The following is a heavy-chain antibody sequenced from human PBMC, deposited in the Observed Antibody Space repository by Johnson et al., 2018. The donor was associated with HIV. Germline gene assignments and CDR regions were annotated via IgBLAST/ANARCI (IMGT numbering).Heavy chain of an antibody. Sequence: QVQLVESGGGVVQPRTSLRLSCAASGFTFSSFAMHWVRQAPGKGLEWVAFISYDGSNKYYADSVKGRFTISRDNSKNTLFLQMNSLRAEDTAVYYCVRRFFDSSAFDIWGQGTLVTVSS. V-gene: IGHV3-30-3*01. CDR3: VRRFFDSSAFDI. D-gene: IGHD3-22*01. CDR2: ISYDGSNK. J-gene: IGHJ3*02. CDR1: GFTFSSFA.